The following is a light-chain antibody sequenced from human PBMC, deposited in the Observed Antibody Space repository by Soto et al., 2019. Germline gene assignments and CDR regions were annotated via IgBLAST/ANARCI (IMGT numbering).Light chain of an antibody. CDR1: SSNIGRNT. J-gene: IGLJ2*01. V-gene: IGLV1-44*01. CDR2: SNN. CDR3: ASWDDSLKGVV. Sequence: QSVLTQPPSASGTPGQRVIISCSGSSSNIGRNTVTWNQLLPGTAPTLIIYSNNQRPSGVPDRFSGSRSGTSASLAISGLQSEDEADYYCASWDDSLKGVVFGGGTKLTVL.